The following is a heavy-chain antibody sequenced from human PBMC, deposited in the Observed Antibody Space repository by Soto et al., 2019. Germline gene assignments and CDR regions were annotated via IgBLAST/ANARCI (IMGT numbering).Heavy chain of an antibody. J-gene: IGHJ4*02. D-gene: IGHD4-17*01. CDR3: TTDPGDYEDF. CDR2: IKNRADGGTT. V-gene: IGHV3-15*01. Sequence: EVQLVESGGDLVKPGGCLRLSCAASGITFTNAWMSWVRQVPGKGLEWVGRIKNRADGGTTDYAAPVRGRFTISRDDSRNTLFSQMNSLEPEDTAVYYCTTDPGDYEDFWGQGTLVTVSS. CDR1: GITFTNAW.